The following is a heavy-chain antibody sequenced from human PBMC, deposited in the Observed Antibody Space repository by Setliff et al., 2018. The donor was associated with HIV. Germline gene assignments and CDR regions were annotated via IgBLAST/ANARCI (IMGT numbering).Heavy chain of an antibody. V-gene: IGHV4-34*01. Sequence: PSETLSLTCAVYGGSFSDYYWSWIRQPPGKGLEWIGEIYHSGSTIYNTSLKSRVTISVDTSKNQFSLKLSSVTAADTAVYYCASSPYYFDSWGQGTLVTVSS. CDR1: GGSFSDYY. CDR3: ASSPYYFDS. J-gene: IGHJ4*02. CDR2: IYHSGST.